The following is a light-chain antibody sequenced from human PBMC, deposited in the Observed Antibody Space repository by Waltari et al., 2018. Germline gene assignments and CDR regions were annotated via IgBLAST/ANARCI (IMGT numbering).Light chain of an antibody. J-gene: IGKJ5*01. Sequence: EIVLKQSPAPLPLSPGERATLSCRASQSVSSYSAWYQHKPGQAPRLLIYGASNRATGIPARFSGSGSGTDFTLTISSLEPEDFAVYYCQQRTNWITFGQGTRLEIK. CDR3: QQRTNWIT. CDR1: QSVSSY. V-gene: IGKV3-11*01. CDR2: GAS.